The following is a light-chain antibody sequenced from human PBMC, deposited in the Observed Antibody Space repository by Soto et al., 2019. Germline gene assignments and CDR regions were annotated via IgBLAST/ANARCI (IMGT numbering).Light chain of an antibody. V-gene: IGKV3-20*01. Sequence: EIVLTQSPGTLSLSPGERATLSCRASQSFRSSYLAWYQQKPGQAPRLLIYGASSRATGIPDRFSGSGSGTVFTLTISRLEFEDFAVYYCQQYGSSPLTFGGGTKVEIK. J-gene: IGKJ4*01. CDR2: GAS. CDR3: QQYGSSPLT. CDR1: QSFRSSY.